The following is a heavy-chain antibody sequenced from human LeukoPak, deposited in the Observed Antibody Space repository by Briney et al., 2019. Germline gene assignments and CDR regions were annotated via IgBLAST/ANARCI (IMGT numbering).Heavy chain of an antibody. Sequence: QPGGSLRLSCAASGFTFGIYAISWVPEAPGKGLEWVSSISGSGGGTYYADSVKGRFPISRDNSENKVFLQMNSLRAEGTAVYYCAKGYIYGSGWDYFDYWGQGTLVTVSS. CDR1: GFTFGIYA. D-gene: IGHD6-19*01. CDR3: AKGYIYGSGWDYFDY. CDR2: ISGSGGGT. V-gene: IGHV3-23*01. J-gene: IGHJ4*02.